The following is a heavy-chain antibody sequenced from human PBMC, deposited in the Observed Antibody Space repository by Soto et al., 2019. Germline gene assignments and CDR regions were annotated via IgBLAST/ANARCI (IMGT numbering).Heavy chain of an antibody. J-gene: IGHJ4*02. CDR3: VPDY. Sequence: QLQLQESGSGLVKPSQTLSLTCAVSGGSISSGGYSWSWIRQPPGKGLEWIGYMYHSGSTYYNPSLKSRVTISIDRSKNQCSLKLSSVTAADTAVYARVPDYWGQGILVTVSS. CDR1: GGSISSGGYS. V-gene: IGHV4-30-2*01. D-gene: IGHD2-2*01. CDR2: MYHSGST.